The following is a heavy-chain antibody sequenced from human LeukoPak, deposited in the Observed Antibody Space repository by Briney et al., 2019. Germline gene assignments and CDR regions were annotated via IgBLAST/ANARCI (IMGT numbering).Heavy chain of an antibody. V-gene: IGHV3-9*01. Sequence: PGRSLRLSCAASGFTFGDYAMHWVRQAPGKGLEWVSGISWNSDSIGYADSVKGRFTISRDNAKNSLYLQMNSLRSDDTAVYYCARDRDIPLRHFDWLLVHNWFDPWGQGTLVTVSS. CDR1: GFTFGDYA. CDR3: ARDRDIPLRHFDWLLVHNWFDP. D-gene: IGHD3-9*01. CDR2: ISWNSDSI. J-gene: IGHJ5*02.